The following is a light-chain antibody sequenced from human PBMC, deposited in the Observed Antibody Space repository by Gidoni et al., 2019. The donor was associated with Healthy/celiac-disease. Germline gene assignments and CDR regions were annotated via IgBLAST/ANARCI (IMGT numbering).Light chain of an antibody. CDR2: CAS. J-gene: IGKJ1*01. CDR1: QSVSSSY. V-gene: IGKV3-20*01. CDR3: QPYGSSPRT. Sequence: DTVLTQTPGTLSWWPGERATLSCRASQSVSSSYLAWYQQKPGQAPRLLIYCASSRATGIPDMFSGSGSGTDFTLTISRLQPEDFAVYYCQPYGSSPRTFGQGTKVEIK.